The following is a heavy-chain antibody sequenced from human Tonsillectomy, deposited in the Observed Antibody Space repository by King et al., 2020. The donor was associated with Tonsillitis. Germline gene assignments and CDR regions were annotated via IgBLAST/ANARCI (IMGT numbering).Heavy chain of an antibody. D-gene: IGHD3-16*01. Sequence: VQLVESGGGLVQPGGSLRLSCAASGFTFNSYAMGWVRQAPGKGPEWVSFISGSADSKFYPDSVKGRFAISRDNSKNTLYLQMKSLRAEDTAVYYCAKGGGVDRGAFDIWGQGTMVTVSS. J-gene: IGHJ3*02. CDR3: AKGGGVDRGAFDI. CDR1: GFTFNSYA. CDR2: ISGSADSK. V-gene: IGHV3-23*04.